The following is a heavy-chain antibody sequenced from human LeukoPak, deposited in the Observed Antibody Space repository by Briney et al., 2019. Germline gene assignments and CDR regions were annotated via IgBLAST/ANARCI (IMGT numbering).Heavy chain of an antibody. Sequence: GGSLRLSRAASGFTFSVYWMHWVRQAPGKGLVWVSLIKSDGSSAMYADSVKGRFSISRDNAKNTLYLQMNSLRAEDTAVYFCARELASAAFDYWGQGTPVTVSS. CDR2: IKSDGSSA. CDR1: GFTFSVYW. D-gene: IGHD5-12*01. J-gene: IGHJ4*02. V-gene: IGHV3-74*03. CDR3: ARELASAAFDY.